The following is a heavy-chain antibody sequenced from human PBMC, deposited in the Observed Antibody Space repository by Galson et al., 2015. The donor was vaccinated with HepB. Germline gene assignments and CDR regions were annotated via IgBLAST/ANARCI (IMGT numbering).Heavy chain of an antibody. V-gene: IGHV3-23*01. J-gene: IGHJ4*02. D-gene: IGHD3-22*01. CDR2: ISGSGGST. CDR3: AKPDYYDSSGYSTRPTAVDY. CDR1: GFTFSSYA. Sequence: SLRLSCAASGFTFSSYAMSWARQAPGKGPEWVSAISGSGGSTYYADSVKGRFTISRDNSKNTLYLQMNSLRAEDTAVYYCAKPDYYDSSGYSTRPTAVDYWGQGTLVTVSS.